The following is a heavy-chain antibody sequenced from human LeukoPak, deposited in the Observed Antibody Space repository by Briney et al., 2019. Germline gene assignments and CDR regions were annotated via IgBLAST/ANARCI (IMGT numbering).Heavy chain of an antibody. CDR3: ARDGGIIRFGGQDV. J-gene: IGHJ6*02. CDR1: GFTFSSYW. V-gene: IGHV3-7*01. D-gene: IGHD3-16*01. CDR2: MNRDGSEK. Sequence: GGSLRLSCAASGFTFSSYWMSWVRQAPGKGLEWVANMNRDGSEKNYVDSIKGRFTISRDNAANSLYLQMNSLRVEDTAVYYCARDGGIIRFGGQDVWGQGTTVVVS.